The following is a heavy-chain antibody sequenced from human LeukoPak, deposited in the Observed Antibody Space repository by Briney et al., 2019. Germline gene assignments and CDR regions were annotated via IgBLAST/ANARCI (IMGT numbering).Heavy chain of an antibody. V-gene: IGHV4-39*07. D-gene: IGHD2-21*02. CDR2: IYYNGRT. CDR1: GASISETSYY. J-gene: IGHJ6*03. Sequence: SETRSLTCIVSGASISETSYYWGWMRQPPGKGLEWIGSIYYNGRTNLNPSLKSRVTISVDTSKNQFSLKLSSVTAADTAVYYCARVVVVTAAREAYYYYYYMDVWGKGTTVTISS. CDR3: ARVVVVTAAREAYYYYYYMDV.